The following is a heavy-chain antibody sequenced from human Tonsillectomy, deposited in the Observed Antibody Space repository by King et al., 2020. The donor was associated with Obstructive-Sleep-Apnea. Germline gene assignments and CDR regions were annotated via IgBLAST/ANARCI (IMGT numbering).Heavy chain of an antibody. D-gene: IGHD4-17*01. Sequence: QLQESGPGLVKPSQTLSLTCTVSGGSISSGGYYWSWIRQHPGKGLEWIGYIYYSGSTYYNPSLKGRVTMSVDTSENQLSLKLTSVTAADTAVYYCARQANDYGDYAAYWGQGTLVTVAS. CDR3: ARQANDYGDYAAY. J-gene: IGHJ4*02. CDR2: IYYSGST. CDR1: GGSISSGGYY. V-gene: IGHV4-31*03.